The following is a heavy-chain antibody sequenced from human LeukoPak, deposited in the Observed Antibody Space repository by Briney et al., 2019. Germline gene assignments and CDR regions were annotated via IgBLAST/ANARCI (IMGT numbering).Heavy chain of an antibody. D-gene: IGHD1-26*01. J-gene: IGHJ4*02. CDR1: GFTFSSYW. CDR2: IKKDGSEK. V-gene: IGHV3-7*01. CDR3: ARLVGATYVRPPFNDY. Sequence: GGSLRLSCAASGFTFSSYWMSWVRQAPGKGLEWVANIKKDGSEKYYVDSVKGRFTISRDNAKNSLYLQMNSLRAEGTAVYYCARLVGATYVRPPFNDYWGQGTLVTVSS.